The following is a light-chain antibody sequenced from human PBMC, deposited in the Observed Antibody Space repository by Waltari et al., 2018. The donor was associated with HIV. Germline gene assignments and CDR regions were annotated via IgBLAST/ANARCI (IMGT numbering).Light chain of an antibody. CDR1: SSDVGSYNF. J-gene: IGLJ2*01. Sequence: QSALTQPASVSGSPGQSITISCTGTSSDVGSYNFVSWYQQHPGNAPKLIIYEGDKRPSGVSYRFSGSKSGSTASLTISGLQAEDEADYYCCSYAGSSTYVVFGGGTQPTVL. V-gene: IGLV2-23*01. CDR2: EGD. CDR3: CSYAGSSTYVV.